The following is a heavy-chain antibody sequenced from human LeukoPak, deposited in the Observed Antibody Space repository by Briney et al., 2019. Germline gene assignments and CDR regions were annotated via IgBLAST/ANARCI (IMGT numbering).Heavy chain of an antibody. CDR3: ARGSPTYYYDSSGYSP. D-gene: IGHD3-22*01. CDR1: GYTFTSYG. V-gene: IGHV1-18*01. Sequence: ASVKVSCKASGYTFTSYGISWVRQAPGQGLEWMGWISAYNGNTNYAQKLQGRVTMTTDTSTSTAYMELRSLRSDDTAVCYCARGSPTYYYDSSGYSPWGQGTLVTVSS. CDR2: ISAYNGNT. J-gene: IGHJ5*02.